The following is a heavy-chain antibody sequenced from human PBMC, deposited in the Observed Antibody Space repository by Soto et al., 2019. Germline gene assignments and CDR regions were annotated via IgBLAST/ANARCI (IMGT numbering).Heavy chain of an antibody. J-gene: IGHJ6*03. D-gene: IGHD6-13*01. V-gene: IGHV3-66*01. Sequence: GGSLRLSCAASGFTVSSNYMSWVRQAPGKGLEWVSVIYSGGSTYYADSVKGRFTISRDNSKNTLYLQMNSLRAEDTAVYYCARDRSSSYPGYYMDVWGKGTTVTVSS. CDR3: ARDRSSSYPGYYMDV. CDR1: GFTVSSNY. CDR2: IYSGGST.